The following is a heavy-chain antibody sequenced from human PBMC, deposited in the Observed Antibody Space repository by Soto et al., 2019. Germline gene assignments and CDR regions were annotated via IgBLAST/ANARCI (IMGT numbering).Heavy chain of an antibody. D-gene: IGHD2-15*01. CDR2: ISSSGGTT. CDR3: AKWRYCSGGACYSDH. J-gene: IGHJ4*02. Sequence: EVQLLESGGGLVQPGGSLRLSCAASGFTFSSLAMSWVRQAPGKGLEWVSAISSSGGTTYYADSVKGRFTISRDNSKNTRYLQMNSLRAEDTAVYYCAKWRYCSGGACYSDHWGQGTLVTVSS. CDR1: GFTFSSLA. V-gene: IGHV3-23*01.